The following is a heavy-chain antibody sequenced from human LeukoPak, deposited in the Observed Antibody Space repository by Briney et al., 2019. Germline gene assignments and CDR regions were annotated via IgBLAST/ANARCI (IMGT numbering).Heavy chain of an antibody. CDR2: ISGSGGTT. CDR3: ARAGPSSSWHQLDY. D-gene: IGHD6-13*01. V-gene: IGHV3-23*01. Sequence: GGSLRLSCAASGFTFSSYGMSWVRQAPGKGLEWASVISGSGGTTYYADSVKGGFTISRDNSKNTLYLQMNSLRAEDTAVYYCARAGPSSSWHQLDYWGQGTLVTVSS. CDR1: GFTFSSYG. J-gene: IGHJ4*02.